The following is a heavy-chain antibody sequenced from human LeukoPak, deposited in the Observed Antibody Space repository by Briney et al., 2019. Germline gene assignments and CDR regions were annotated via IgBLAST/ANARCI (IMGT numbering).Heavy chain of an antibody. CDR1: GGTFSSYA. Sequence: SVKVSCKASGGTFSSYAISWVRQAPGQGLEWMGRIIPILGIANYAQKFQGRVTITADKSTSTAYMELSSLRSEDTAVYYCARDHPTYCSGGSCYYDWGQGTLVTVSS. V-gene: IGHV1-69*04. CDR2: IIPILGIA. J-gene: IGHJ4*02. D-gene: IGHD2-15*01. CDR3: ARDHPTYCSGGSCYYD.